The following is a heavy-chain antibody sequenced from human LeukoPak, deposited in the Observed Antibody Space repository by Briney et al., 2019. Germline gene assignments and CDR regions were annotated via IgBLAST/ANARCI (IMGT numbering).Heavy chain of an antibody. CDR1: GGSFSGYY. V-gene: IGHV4-34*01. CDR3: ARERDLLYHDY. J-gene: IGHJ4*02. Sequence: PSETLSLTCVVYGGSFSGYYWSWIRQPPGKGLEWIGEINHSGSTNYNPSLKSRVSISVDTYNSQFSLKLRSVTAADTAVYYCARERDLLYHDYWGQGTLVTVSS. CDR2: INHSGST. D-gene: IGHD5-24*01.